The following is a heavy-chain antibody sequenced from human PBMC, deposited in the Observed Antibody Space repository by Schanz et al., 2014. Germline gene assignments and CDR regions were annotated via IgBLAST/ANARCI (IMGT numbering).Heavy chain of an antibody. CDR3: ANNWNLDY. J-gene: IGHJ4*02. Sequence: VQLVESGGGVVQPGRSLRLSCAASGFSFGTYAMSWVRQAPGKGLEWVSAISGSGGSTYYADSVKGRFTISRDNSKNTLYLQMNSLRAEDTAVYYCANNWNLDYWGQGTLVTVSS. D-gene: IGHD1-20*01. CDR2: ISGSGGST. V-gene: IGHV3-23*04. CDR1: GFSFGTYA.